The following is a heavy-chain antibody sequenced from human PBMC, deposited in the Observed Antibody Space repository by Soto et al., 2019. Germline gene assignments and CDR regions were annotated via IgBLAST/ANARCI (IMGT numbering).Heavy chain of an antibody. D-gene: IGHD2-15*01. V-gene: IGHV1-69*02. CDR1: GGTFSSYT. CDR3: ERGREGYCSGGSCFSA. J-gene: IGHJ5*02. Sequence: QVQLVQSGAEVKKPGSSVKVSCKASGGTFSSYTISWVRQAPGQGLEWMGRIIPILGIANYAQKFQGRVTITADKSTRTAYMELSSLRSVDTDVYDCERGREGYCSGGSCFSAWGQGTLVTVSS. CDR2: IIPILGIA.